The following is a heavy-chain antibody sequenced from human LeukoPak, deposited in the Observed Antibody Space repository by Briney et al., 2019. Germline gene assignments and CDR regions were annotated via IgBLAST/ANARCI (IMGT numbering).Heavy chain of an antibody. V-gene: IGHV5-51*01. Sequence: PGESLKISCKGSGYSFTSYWIGSVRQMPGKGLEWMGIIYPDDSDTRYSPSFQGQVTISADKSISTAYLQWSSLKASDTAMYYCARTGYSSGWYGGFDIWGQGTLVTVSS. CDR1: GYSFTSYW. D-gene: IGHD6-19*01. J-gene: IGHJ3*02. CDR2: IYPDDSDT. CDR3: ARTGYSSGWYGGFDI.